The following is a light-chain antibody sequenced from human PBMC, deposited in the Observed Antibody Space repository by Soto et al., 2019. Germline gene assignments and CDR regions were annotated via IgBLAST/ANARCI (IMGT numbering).Light chain of an antibody. CDR2: GAS. Sequence: EIALTQSPCTLSLSPGERATLSCRASQSLSSSYIAWYQQKPGQAPRLLIYGASSRATGIPDRFSGSGSGTDFTLTISRLEPEDFAVYYCQQYGSSRTFGQGTKVEIK. CDR3: QQYGSSRT. J-gene: IGKJ1*01. CDR1: QSLSSSY. V-gene: IGKV3-20*01.